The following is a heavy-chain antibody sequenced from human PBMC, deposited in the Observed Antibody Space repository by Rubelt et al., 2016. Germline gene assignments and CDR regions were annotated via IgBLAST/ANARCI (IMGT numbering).Heavy chain of an antibody. CDR1: GGSISTYY. J-gene: IGHJ4*02. D-gene: IGHD6-13*01. CDR2: INHSGST. V-gene: IGHV4-59*12. Sequence: QVQLQESGPGLVKPSETLSLTCTVSGGSISTYYWSWIRQPPGKGLEWIGEINHSGSTNYNPSLKSRVTISVDMSKNQFALKLSSVSAEDTAVYYGARTPGQSSWYYFDYWGQGTLVTVSS. CDR3: ARTPGQSSWYYFDY.